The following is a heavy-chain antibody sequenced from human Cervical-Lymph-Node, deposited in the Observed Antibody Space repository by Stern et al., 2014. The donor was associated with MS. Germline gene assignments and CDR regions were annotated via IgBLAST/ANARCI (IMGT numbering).Heavy chain of an antibody. D-gene: IGHD4-23*01. CDR2: IRKKGENYIA. J-gene: IGHJ4*02. V-gene: IGHV3-72*01. CDR1: GFTFRDHY. Sequence: VQLVQSGGGLVQPGGSLRLSCTASGFTFRDHYMDWVRQAPGTGLEWVGRIRKKGENYIADYAASLTGRFSISRDDSKNSLFLQMNSLSPEDTAVYYCARVTAVAIDYWGQGTLVTVSS. CDR3: ARVTAVAIDY.